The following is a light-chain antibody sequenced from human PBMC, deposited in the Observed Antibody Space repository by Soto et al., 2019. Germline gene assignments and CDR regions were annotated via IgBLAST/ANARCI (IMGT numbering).Light chain of an antibody. Sequence: DIVMTQSPDSLAVSLGERATINCKSSQSVLHSSNNKNYLAWYQQRPGQHPKLLIYWASARESGVPDRFSGSGSGTDFTLTISSLQAEDVAVYYCQQYYSTPRTFGGGTKVEIK. CDR1: QSVLHSSNNKNY. J-gene: IGKJ4*01. CDR3: QQYYSTPRT. CDR2: WAS. V-gene: IGKV4-1*01.